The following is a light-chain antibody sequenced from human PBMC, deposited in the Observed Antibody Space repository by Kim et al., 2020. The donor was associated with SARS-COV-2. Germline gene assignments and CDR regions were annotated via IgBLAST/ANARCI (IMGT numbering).Light chain of an antibody. CDR2: YDR. Sequence: APGGTARSTGGGDNIGDKSVSWYQQKPGQAPVLVMYYDRQRPSGIPERFSGSNSGNTAALTINRVEVVDEADYYCQVWDRSNDHVIFGGGTQLTVL. J-gene: IGLJ2*01. CDR3: QVWDRSNDHVI. CDR1: NIGDKS. V-gene: IGLV3-21*01.